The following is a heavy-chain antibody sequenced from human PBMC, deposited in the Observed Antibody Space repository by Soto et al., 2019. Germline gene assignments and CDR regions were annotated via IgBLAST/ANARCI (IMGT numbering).Heavy chain of an antibody. D-gene: IGHD3-16*02. CDR3: ANGTPYYDYVWGSYRDYYGMDV. V-gene: IGHV1-69*13. Sequence: SVKVACKASGGTFSSDAISWVRQAPGQGLEWMGGIIPIFGTANYAQKFQGRVTITADESTSTAYMELSSLRSEDTAVYYCANGTPYYDYVWGSYRDYYGMDVWGQGTTVTVSS. CDR2: IIPIFGTA. J-gene: IGHJ6*02. CDR1: GGTFSSDA.